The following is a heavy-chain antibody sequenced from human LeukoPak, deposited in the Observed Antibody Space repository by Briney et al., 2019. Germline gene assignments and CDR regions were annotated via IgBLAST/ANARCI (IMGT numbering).Heavy chain of an antibody. CDR2: IYHSGST. CDR1: GGSISSGGYY. Sequence: RASQTLSLTCTVSGGSISSGGYYWSWIRQPPGKGLEWIGYIYHSGSTYYNPSLKSRVTISVDTSKNQFSLKLSSVTAADTAVYYCARDFALLWFGELLLNWFDPWGQGTLVTVSS. D-gene: IGHD3-10*01. J-gene: IGHJ5*02. CDR3: ARDFALLWFGELLLNWFDP. V-gene: IGHV4-30-2*01.